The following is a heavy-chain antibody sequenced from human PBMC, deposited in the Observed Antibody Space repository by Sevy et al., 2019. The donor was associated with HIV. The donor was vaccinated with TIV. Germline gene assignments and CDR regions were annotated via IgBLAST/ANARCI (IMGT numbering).Heavy chain of an antibody. J-gene: IGHJ4*02. CDR3: TTDPTLFVVVPAAVFDY. Sequence: GGSLRLSCAASGFTFSNAWMSWVRQAPGKGLEWVGRIKSKTDGGTTDYASPVKGRFTISRDDSKNTLYLQMNSLKTEDTAVYYCTTDPTLFVVVPAAVFDYWGQGTLVTVSS. CDR2: IKSKTDGGTT. CDR1: GFTFSNAW. V-gene: IGHV3-15*01. D-gene: IGHD2-2*01.